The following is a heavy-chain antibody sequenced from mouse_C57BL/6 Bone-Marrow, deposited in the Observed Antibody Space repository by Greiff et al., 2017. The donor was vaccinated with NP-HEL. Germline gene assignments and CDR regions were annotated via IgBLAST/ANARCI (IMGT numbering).Heavy chain of an antibody. D-gene: IGHD3-2*02. CDR3: ARPPDSSGYDWFAY. Sequence: SGGGLVKPGGSLKLSCAASGFTFSSYTMSWVRQTPEKRLEWVATISGGGGNTYYPDSVKGRFTISRDNAKNTLYLQMSSLRSEDTALYYCARPPDSSGYDWFAYWGQGTLVTVSA. V-gene: IGHV5-9*01. CDR2: ISGGGGNT. J-gene: IGHJ3*01. CDR1: GFTFSSYT.